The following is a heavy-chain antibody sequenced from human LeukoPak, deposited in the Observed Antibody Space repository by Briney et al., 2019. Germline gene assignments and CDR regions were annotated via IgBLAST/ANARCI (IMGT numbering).Heavy chain of an antibody. V-gene: IGHV1-2*06. Sequence: ASVKVSCKASGYTFTGYYMNWVRQAPGQGLEWMGRINPNSGGTNYAQKLQGRVTMTRDTSISTAYMELTSLRSGDTAVYYCARDSAYCGGDCPDYWGQGTLVTVSS. CDR2: INPNSGGT. D-gene: IGHD2-21*02. J-gene: IGHJ4*02. CDR3: ARDSAYCGGDCPDY. CDR1: GYTFTGYY.